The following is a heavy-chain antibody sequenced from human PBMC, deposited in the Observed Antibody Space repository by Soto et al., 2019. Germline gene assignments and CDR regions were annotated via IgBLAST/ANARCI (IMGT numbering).Heavy chain of an antibody. CDR2: ISYDGSNK. CDR3: AKDRRITIFGVPHS. CDR1: GFTFSSYG. J-gene: IGHJ4*02. V-gene: IGHV3-30*18. D-gene: IGHD3-3*01. Sequence: PRLSCAASGFTFSSYGMHWVRQAPGKGLEWVAVISYDGSNKYYADSVKGRFTISRDNSKNTLYLQMNSLRAEDTAVYYCAKDRRITIFGVPHSWGQGTLVTVSS.